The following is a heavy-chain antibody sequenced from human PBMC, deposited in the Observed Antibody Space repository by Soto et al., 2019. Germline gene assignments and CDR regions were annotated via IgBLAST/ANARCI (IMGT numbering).Heavy chain of an antibody. CDR2: IYYSGST. V-gene: IGHV4-39*01. CDR1: GGSISSSSYY. CDR3: ARRIVVVVAATVSWFDP. Sequence: PSETLSLTCTVSGGSISSSSYYWGWIRQPPGKGLEWIGSIYYSGSTYYNPSLKSRVTISVDTSKNQFSLKLSSVTAADTAVYYCARRIVVVVAATVSWFDPWGQGTLVT. J-gene: IGHJ5*02. D-gene: IGHD2-15*01.